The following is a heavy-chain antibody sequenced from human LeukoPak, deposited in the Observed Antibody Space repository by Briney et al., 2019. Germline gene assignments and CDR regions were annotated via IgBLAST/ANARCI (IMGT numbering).Heavy chain of an antibody. D-gene: IGHD6-6*01. V-gene: IGHV3-11*01. CDR3: AGEGVGTARYFDY. CDR1: GFTFSDYY. Sequence: GGSLRLSCAASGFTFSDYYMSWIRQAPGKGLEWVSYISSSGSTIYYADSVKGRFTIYRDNAKNSLYLQMNSLRAEDTAVCYCAGEGVGTARYFDYWGQGTLVNVFS. J-gene: IGHJ4*02. CDR2: ISSSGSTI.